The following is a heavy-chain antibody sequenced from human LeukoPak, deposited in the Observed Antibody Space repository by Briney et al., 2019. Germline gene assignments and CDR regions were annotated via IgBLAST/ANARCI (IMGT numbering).Heavy chain of an antibody. V-gene: IGHV3-48*04. CDR1: GFTFSSYA. CDR2: TSSGRAM. Sequence: GGSLRLSCAASGFTFSSYAMSWVRQAPGRGLEWVSYTSSGRAMYYADSVKGRFTISRDNAKNSLYLQMNSLRVEDTAVYYCTRDASGYLRFDYWGQGTLVTVSS. CDR3: TRDASGYLRFDY. D-gene: IGHD5-12*01. J-gene: IGHJ4*02.